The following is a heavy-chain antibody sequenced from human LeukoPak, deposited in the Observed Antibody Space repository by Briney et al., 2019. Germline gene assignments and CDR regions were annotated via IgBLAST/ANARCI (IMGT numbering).Heavy chain of an antibody. V-gene: IGHV3-15*01. Sequence: GGSLRLSCAASGFTFSSYSMNWVRQAPGKGLEWVGRIKSKNHRGTTDYAAPVKGRFTISRDDSKDTVYLQMNSLKTEDTAVYYCTTEFGTTVTTYYFDYWGQGTLVTVSS. J-gene: IGHJ4*02. CDR1: GFTFSSYS. D-gene: IGHD4-17*01. CDR2: IKSKNHRGTT. CDR3: TTEFGTTVTTYYFDY.